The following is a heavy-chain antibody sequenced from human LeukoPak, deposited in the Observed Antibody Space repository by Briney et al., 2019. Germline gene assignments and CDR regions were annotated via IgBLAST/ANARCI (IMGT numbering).Heavy chain of an antibody. V-gene: IGHV4-39*01. CDR1: GGSISSSSYY. D-gene: IGHD5-12*01. Sequence: SETLSLTCTVSGGSISSSSYYWGWIRQPPGKGLEWTGSIYYSGSTYYNPSLKSRVTISVDTSKNQFSLKLSSVTAADTAVYYCARGYGYFDYWGQGTLVTVSS. CDR3: ARGYGYFDY. J-gene: IGHJ4*02. CDR2: IYYSGST.